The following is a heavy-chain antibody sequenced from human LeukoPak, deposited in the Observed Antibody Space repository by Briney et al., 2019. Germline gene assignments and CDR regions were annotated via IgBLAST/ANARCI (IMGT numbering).Heavy chain of an antibody. CDR2: VSGSDGST. J-gene: IGHJ4*02. CDR1: GFTFSNYA. D-gene: IGHD1-20*01. CDR3: ARDKIITGTPTYFDY. Sequence: GGSLRLSCAASGFTFSNYAMSWVRQAPAKGLEWVSSVSGSDGSTFYADSVKGRCSISRDNSKNTLYLQMNSLRAEATALYYCARDKIITGTPTYFDYWGQGTLVTVSS. V-gene: IGHV3-23*01.